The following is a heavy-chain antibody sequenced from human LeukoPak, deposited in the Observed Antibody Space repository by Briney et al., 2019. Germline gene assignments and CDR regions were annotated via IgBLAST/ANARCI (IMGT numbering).Heavy chain of an antibody. CDR1: GFTFSSYA. CDR2: ISGSGGST. J-gene: IGHJ4*02. D-gene: IGHD2-21*02. CDR3: AKSPMAVTPTNFDY. V-gene: IGHV3-23*01. Sequence: GGSLRLSCAASGFTFSSYAMSWVRQAPGKGLEWVSAISGSGGSTYDADSAKGRFNSPRDNSKNTLYLQMNSLRAEDTAVYYCAKSPMAVTPTNFDYWGQGTLVTVSS.